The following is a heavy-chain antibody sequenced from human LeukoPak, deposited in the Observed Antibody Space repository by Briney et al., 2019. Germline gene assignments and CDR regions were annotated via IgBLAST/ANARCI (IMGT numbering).Heavy chain of an antibody. CDR2: IYYSGST. V-gene: IGHV4-59*01. J-gene: IGHJ6*03. CDR3: ARGAYYYDSSGYYSGDYYYYMDV. CDR1: GGSISSYY. D-gene: IGHD3-22*01. Sequence: KPSETLSLTCTVSGGSISSYYWSWIRQPPGKGLEWIGYIYYSGSTNYNPSLKSRVTISVDTSKNQFSLKLSSVTVADTAVYYCARGAYYYDSSGYYSGDYYYYMDVWGKGTTVTVSS.